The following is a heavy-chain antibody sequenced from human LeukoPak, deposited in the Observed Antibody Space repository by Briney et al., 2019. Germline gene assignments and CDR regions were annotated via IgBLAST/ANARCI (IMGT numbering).Heavy chain of an antibody. CDR1: GYTFTGYY. J-gene: IGHJ4*02. Sequence: ASVKVSCKASGYTFTGYYMHWVRQAPGQGLEWMGRINHNSGGTNYAQKFQGRVTMTRDTSISTAYMELSRLRSDDTAVYYCARDWYGYGDYEGDYWGQGTLVTVSS. CDR3: ARDWYGYGDYEGDY. CDR2: INHNSGGT. D-gene: IGHD4-17*01. V-gene: IGHV1-2*06.